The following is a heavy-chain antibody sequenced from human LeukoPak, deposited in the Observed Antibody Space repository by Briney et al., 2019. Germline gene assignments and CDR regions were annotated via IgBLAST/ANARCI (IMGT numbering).Heavy chain of an antibody. CDR2: IKQDGSEK. V-gene: IGHV3-7*01. Sequence: GGSLRLSCAASGFTFSSYWMSWVRQAPGKGLEWVANIKQDGSEKYYVDSVKGRFTISRDNAKNSLYLQMNSLRAEDTAVYYCARVRNDCGDPGVYWGQGTLVTVSS. CDR1: GFTFSSYW. D-gene: IGHD4-17*01. J-gene: IGHJ4*02. CDR3: ARVRNDCGDPGVY.